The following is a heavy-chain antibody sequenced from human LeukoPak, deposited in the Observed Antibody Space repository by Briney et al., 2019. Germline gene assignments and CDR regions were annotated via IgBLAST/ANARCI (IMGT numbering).Heavy chain of an antibody. D-gene: IGHD3-9*01. Sequence: PGGSLRLSCAASGFTFSTYNMNWVRQAPGKGLEWISDINTSSNERYYADSVKGRFTISRDNAKNSLYLQMNSLRAEDTAVYYCARDSRYDILTGYPYYYYYMDVWGKGTTVTVSS. CDR2: INTSSNER. V-gene: IGHV3-21*05. CDR1: GFTFSTYN. J-gene: IGHJ6*03. CDR3: ARDSRYDILTGYPYYYYYMDV.